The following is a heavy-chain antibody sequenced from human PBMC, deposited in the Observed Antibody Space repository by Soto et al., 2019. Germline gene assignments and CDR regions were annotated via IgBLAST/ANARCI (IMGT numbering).Heavy chain of an antibody. J-gene: IGHJ4*02. CDR3: VREVYSHADS. Sequence: PSETLSLTCSVAGGSVSSSPSYWNWIRQPPGKGLEWIGYVFYSGSTNYNPSLESRVTISLDISKNEFSLRMRSVTAADTAVYSCVREVYSHADSRGQGTLVTVSS. CDR2: VFYSGST. D-gene: IGHD5-18*01. CDR1: GGSVSSSPSY. V-gene: IGHV4-61*01.